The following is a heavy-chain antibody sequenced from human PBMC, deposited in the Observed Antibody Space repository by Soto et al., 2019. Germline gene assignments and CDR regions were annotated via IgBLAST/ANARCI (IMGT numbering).Heavy chain of an antibody. CDR2: INAGNGNT. D-gene: IGHD3-16*01. V-gene: IGHV1-3*01. CDR3: ASDLGLRYFQH. J-gene: IGHJ1*01. CDR1: GYTFTTYA. Sequence: QVQLVQSEAEVKNPGASVKVSCKASGYTFTTYAMHWVRQVPGQSLEWMGWINAGNGNTKYSQRFQGRVTITRDTSASTAYMELSSLRSEDTAVYYCASDLGLRYFQHWGQGTLVTVSS.